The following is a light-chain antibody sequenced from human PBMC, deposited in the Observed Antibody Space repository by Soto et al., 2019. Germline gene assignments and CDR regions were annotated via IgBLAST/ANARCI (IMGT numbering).Light chain of an antibody. V-gene: IGKV3-20*01. CDR2: GVS. CDR3: QHYGASPRT. Sequence: EIVLTQSPGTLSLFPGERATLSCRASQTITSTHLAWYQQTPGQAPRLLIYGVSNRASGFPDRFSGSGSGTDFTLTISGLEPDDFAVYYCQHYGASPRTFGQGTTVAI. CDR1: QTITSTH. J-gene: IGKJ1*01.